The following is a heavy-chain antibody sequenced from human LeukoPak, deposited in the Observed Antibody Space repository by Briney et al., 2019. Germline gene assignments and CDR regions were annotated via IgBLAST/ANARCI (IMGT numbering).Heavy chain of an antibody. J-gene: IGHJ4*02. CDR2: IYYSGNT. D-gene: IGHD3-10*01. V-gene: IGHV4-39*01. Sequence: SETLSLTCAVSGGSISGSSYFWGWIRQPPGKGPEWIGSIYYSGNTYYNPSLKSRVTISVDTSKNQFSLKLSSVTAADTAVYYCARLKEGIDYWGQGTLVTVSS. CDR1: GGSISGSSYF. CDR3: ARLKEGIDY.